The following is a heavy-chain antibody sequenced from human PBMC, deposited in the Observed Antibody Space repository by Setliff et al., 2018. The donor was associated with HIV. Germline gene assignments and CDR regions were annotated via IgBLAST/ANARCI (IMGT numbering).Heavy chain of an antibody. CDR1: GFVFTDHS. D-gene: IGHD6-19*01. V-gene: IGHV3-30*04. J-gene: IGHJ4*02. CDR2: ISYDGTYK. Sequence: SGGSGFVFTDHSFHWVRQAPGKGLEWVALISYDGTYKYYADSVKGRFTISRDNAKNSLFLQMNSLRAEDTAIYYCTRDQGSGWGQGTLVTVSS. CDR3: TRDQGSG.